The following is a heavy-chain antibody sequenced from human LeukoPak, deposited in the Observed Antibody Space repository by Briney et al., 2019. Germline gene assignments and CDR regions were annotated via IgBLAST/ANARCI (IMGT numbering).Heavy chain of an antibody. CDR1: GGTFSDYA. J-gene: IGHJ6*02. CDR2: IIPIVGRP. V-gene: IGHV1-69*04. Sequence: VASVKVSSKASGGTFSDYAISWVRQAPGQGLEWMGRIIPIVGRPNYVERIQDRVTITADISTITVYMELTGLTSDDTAVYYCATEALTTLVRGVTHYHYYGLDVWGQGTSVTVSS. D-gene: IGHD3-10*01. CDR3: ATEALTTLVRGVTHYHYYGLDV.